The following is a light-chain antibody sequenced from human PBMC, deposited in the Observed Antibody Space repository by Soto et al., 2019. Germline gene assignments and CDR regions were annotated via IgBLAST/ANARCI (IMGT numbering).Light chain of an antibody. CDR1: QSVSSN. CDR2: GAS. CDR3: QQYNNWPSWT. Sequence: ETVMTQSPATLSVSPGERATLSCRASQSVSSNLAWYQQKPGQAPRLLIYGASTRATGIPARFSGSGSGTEFTLTISSLQSEDFAVYCCQQYNNWPSWTFGQGTKVDIK. J-gene: IGKJ1*01. V-gene: IGKV3-15*01.